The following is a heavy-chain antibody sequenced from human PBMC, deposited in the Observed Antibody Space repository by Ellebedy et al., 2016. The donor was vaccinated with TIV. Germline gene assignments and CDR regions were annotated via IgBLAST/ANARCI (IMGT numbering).Heavy chain of an antibody. CDR3: ARGQYFYDNWVDP. J-gene: IGHJ5*02. CDR1: GFTFSYYG. D-gene: IGHD2/OR15-2a*01. CDR2: ISGSGDLI. Sequence: PGGSLRLSCAASGFTFSYYGMNWVRQAPGKGLEWVSYISGSGDLIHYADSVKGRFTIPRDNAKSSLYLQMNSLRDEETALYYCARGQYFYDNWVDPWGQGTLVTVSS. V-gene: IGHV3-48*02.